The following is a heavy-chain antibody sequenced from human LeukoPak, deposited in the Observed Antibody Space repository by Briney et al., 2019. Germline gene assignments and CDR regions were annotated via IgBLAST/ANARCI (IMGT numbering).Heavy chain of an antibody. D-gene: IGHD1-1*01. Sequence: PGGSLRLSCAASGFTFSDYDMHWVRQATGKGLEGGSAIGTAGDTYYTGSVKGRFTISRENAKNALYLQMNSLRAGDTAVYYCARVAKERVGGVYYFDYWGQGTLVTVSS. CDR1: GFTFSDYD. J-gene: IGHJ4*02. CDR3: ARVAKERVGGVYYFDY. V-gene: IGHV3-13*01. CDR2: IGTAGDT.